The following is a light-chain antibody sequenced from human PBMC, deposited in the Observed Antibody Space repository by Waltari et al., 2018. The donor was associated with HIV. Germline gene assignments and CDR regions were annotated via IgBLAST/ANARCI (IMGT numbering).Light chain of an antibody. CDR3: CSYAGSYSVV. J-gene: IGLJ2*01. CDR2: DVS. CDR1: SSDVGGYNY. V-gene: IGLV2-11*01. Sequence: QSALTQPRSVSGSPGQSVTISCTGTSSDVGGYNYVSWYHKHPGKAPKLMIYDVSKRPSGVPDRFSGSKSGNTASLTISGLQAEDEADYYCCSYAGSYSVVFGGGTKLTVL.